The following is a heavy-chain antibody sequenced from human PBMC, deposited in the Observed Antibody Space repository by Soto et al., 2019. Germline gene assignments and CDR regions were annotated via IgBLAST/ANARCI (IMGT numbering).Heavy chain of an antibody. V-gene: IGHV1-18*01. J-gene: IGHJ4*02. CDR3: ARDSRQVAVAGIPDYFAD. CDR2: ISAYNGNT. D-gene: IGHD6-19*01. Sequence: QVQLVQSGAEVKKPGASVKVSCKASGYTFTSYGISWVRQAPGQGLEWMGWISAYNGNTNYAQKLQGSVTMTTDTATSTAYMELRSLRSDDTAAYYCARDSRQVAVAGIPDYFADWGQGTLVTVSS. CDR1: GYTFTSYG.